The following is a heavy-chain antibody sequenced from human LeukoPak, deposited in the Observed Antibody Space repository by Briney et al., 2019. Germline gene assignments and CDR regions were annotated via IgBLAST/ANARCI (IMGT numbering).Heavy chain of an antibody. Sequence: ASVKVSCKASGYTFTSYGISWVRQAPGQGLEWMGWISAYNGNTNYAQKLQGRVTMTTDTSTSTAYMELRSLRSDDTAVYYCAREVDSSGTDAFDIWGQGTMVTVSS. V-gene: IGHV1-18*01. CDR3: AREVDSSGTDAFDI. J-gene: IGHJ3*02. CDR2: ISAYNGNT. CDR1: GYTFTSYG. D-gene: IGHD6-19*01.